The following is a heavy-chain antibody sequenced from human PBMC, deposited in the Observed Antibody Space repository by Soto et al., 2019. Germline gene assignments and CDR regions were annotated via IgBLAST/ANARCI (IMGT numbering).Heavy chain of an antibody. Sequence: QVHLVQFGAEVRKPGSSVKVSCTASGGTFNTHTISWVRQAPGLGLEWMGRIIPMLGMSNSPHKFQGRVSITADKSTSTVYMDLSRLTSDDTAVYYCATSYGSGSSHFDSWGQGTLVTVSS. CDR1: GGTFNTHT. D-gene: IGHD3-10*01. CDR2: IIPMLGMS. V-gene: IGHV1-69*02. CDR3: ATSYGSGSSHFDS. J-gene: IGHJ4*02.